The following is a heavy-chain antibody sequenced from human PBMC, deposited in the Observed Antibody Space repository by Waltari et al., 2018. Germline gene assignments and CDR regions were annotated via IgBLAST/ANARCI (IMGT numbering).Heavy chain of an antibody. J-gene: IGHJ6*02. V-gene: IGHV3-9*02. CDR2: ISWNSGSI. CDR1: GFTSDDYA. Sequence: EVQLVESGGGLVQPGRSLRLSCAASGFTSDDYAMHWARQASGKRLAGVSGISWNSGSIGYADSVKGRFTIARDNAKNSLYLQMNSLRAEDTALYYCAKDNMITFGGGILGYYGMDVWGQGTTVTVSS. CDR3: AKDNMITFGGGILGYYGMDV. D-gene: IGHD3-16*01.